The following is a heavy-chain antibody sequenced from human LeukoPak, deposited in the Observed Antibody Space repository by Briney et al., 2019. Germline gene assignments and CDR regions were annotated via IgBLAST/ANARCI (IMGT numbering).Heavy chain of an antibody. J-gene: IGHJ4*02. Sequence: SETLSLTCTVSGYFIGDGYYWGWIRQPPGKGLEWIGSLYHSGSTYYNPSLRSRVTISLDTSKNQFSLKLSSVTAADTAVYYCATDPTGYCSTASCYTAYWGQGTLVTVSS. D-gene: IGHD2-2*02. CDR2: LYHSGST. V-gene: IGHV4-38-2*02. CDR3: ATDPTGYCSTASCYTAY. CDR1: GYFIGDGYY.